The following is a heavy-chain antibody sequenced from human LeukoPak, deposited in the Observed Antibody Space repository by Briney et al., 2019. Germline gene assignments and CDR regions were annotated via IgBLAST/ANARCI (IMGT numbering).Heavy chain of an antibody. D-gene: IGHD3-10*01. V-gene: IGHV4-34*01. Sequence: PSETLSLTCAVYGGSFSGYYWSWLRQPPGKGLEWIGEINHSGSTNYNPSLKSRVTISVDTSKNQFSLKLSSVPAADTAVYYCARGERSWFGGYFDYWGQGTLVTVSS. CDR1: GGSFSGYY. CDR3: ARGERSWFGGYFDY. CDR2: INHSGST. J-gene: IGHJ4*02.